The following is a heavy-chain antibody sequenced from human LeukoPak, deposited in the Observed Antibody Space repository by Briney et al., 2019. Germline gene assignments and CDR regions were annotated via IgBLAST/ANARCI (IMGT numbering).Heavy chain of an antibody. CDR2: IIPIFGTA. CDR3: ARDGYNWNYGGGNNWFDP. Sequence: GASVKVSCKASGGTFSSYAISWVRQAPGQGLEWMGGIIPIFGTANYAQKFQGRVTITADESTSTAYMELSSLRSEDTAVYYCARDGYNWNYGGGNNWFDPWGQGTLVTVSS. V-gene: IGHV1-69*13. J-gene: IGHJ5*02. D-gene: IGHD1-7*01. CDR1: GGTFSSYA.